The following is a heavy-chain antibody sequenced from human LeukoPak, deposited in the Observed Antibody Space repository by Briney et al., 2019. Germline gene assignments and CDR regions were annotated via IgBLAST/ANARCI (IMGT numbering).Heavy chain of an antibody. J-gene: IGHJ6*03. D-gene: IGHD1-14*01. CDR2: INHSGST. V-gene: IGHV4-34*01. Sequence: SETLSLTCAVYVGSFSGYYWSCIRQPPGKGLEWIGEINHSGSTNYNPSLKSRVTISVETSKNQSSLKQSSVTAAETAVYYCARQPYMDVWGKGTTVTISS. CDR3: ARQPYMDV. CDR1: VGSFSGYY.